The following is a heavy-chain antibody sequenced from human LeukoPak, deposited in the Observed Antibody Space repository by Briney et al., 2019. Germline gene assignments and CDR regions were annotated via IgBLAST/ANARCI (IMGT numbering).Heavy chain of an antibody. Sequence: GGSLRLSCAASGFTFSSYSMNWVRQAPGKGLEWVSSISSSSSYIFYADSVKGRFTISRDNAKNSLYLQVNSLRAEDTAVYYCARTGGSYFDYWGQGTLVTVSS. D-gene: IGHD1-26*01. CDR1: GFTFSSYS. CDR3: ARTGGSYFDY. J-gene: IGHJ4*02. CDR2: ISSSSSYI. V-gene: IGHV3-21*01.